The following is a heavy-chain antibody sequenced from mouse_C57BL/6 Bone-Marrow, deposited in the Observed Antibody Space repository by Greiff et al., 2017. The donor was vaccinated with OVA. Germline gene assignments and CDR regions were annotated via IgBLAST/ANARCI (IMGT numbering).Heavy chain of an antibody. V-gene: IGHV1-55*01. D-gene: IGHD1-1*01. J-gene: IGHJ2*01. CDR3: ARWGTTVKGPYYFDY. CDR1: GYTFTSYW. Sequence: VQLQQPGAELVKPGASVKMSCKASGYTFTSYWITWVKQRPGQGLEWIGDIYPGSGSTNYNEKFKSKATLTVDKPSSTAYMQLSSLTSEDSAVYYCARWGTTVKGPYYFDYWGQGTTLTVSS. CDR2: IYPGSGST.